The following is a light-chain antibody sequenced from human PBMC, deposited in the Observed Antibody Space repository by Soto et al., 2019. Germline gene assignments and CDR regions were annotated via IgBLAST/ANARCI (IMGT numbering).Light chain of an antibody. CDR3: QQYYSIPLT. Sequence: DIVMTQSPDSLAVSLGERATINCKSSQSLLYSGNNKNYLTWYQQKPGQPPKLLIYWASTRESGVPGRFSASGSGTDFTLTISSLQAEDVAVYYCQQYYSIPLTFGGGTKVEI. CDR2: WAS. V-gene: IGKV4-1*01. CDR1: QSLLYSGNNKNY. J-gene: IGKJ4*01.